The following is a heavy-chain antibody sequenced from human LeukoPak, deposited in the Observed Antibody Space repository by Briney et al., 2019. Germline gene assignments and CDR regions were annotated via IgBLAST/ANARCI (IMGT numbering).Heavy chain of an antibody. D-gene: IGHD3-10*01. V-gene: IGHV4-59*08. CDR1: GGSISGYY. Sequence: SETLSLTCTVSGGSISGYYWSWIRQPPGKGLEWVGYISYSGSTNYNPSLKSRVTISVDTSKNQFSLKLSSVTAADTAVYYCARHREGRGKNIYYYYGMDVWGQGTTVTVSS. J-gene: IGHJ6*02. CDR3: ARHREGRGKNIYYYYGMDV. CDR2: ISYSGST.